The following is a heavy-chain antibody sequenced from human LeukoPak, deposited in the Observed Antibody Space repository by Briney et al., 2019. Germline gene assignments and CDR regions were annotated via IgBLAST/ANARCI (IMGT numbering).Heavy chain of an antibody. V-gene: IGHV4-59*01. J-gene: IGHJ6*03. D-gene: IGHD6-13*01. Sequence: SETLSLTCTVSGGSISSYYWSWIRQPPGKGLEWIGYIYYSGSTNYNPSLKSRVTISVDTSKNQFSLKLSSVTAADTAVYYCARVGRHSGSWYPYYYYYMDVWGKGTTVTVSS. CDR3: ARVGRHSGSWYPYYYYYMDV. CDR2: IYYSGST. CDR1: GGSISSYY.